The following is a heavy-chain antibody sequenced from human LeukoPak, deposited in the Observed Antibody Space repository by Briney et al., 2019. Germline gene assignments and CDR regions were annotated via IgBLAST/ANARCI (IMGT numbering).Heavy chain of an antibody. CDR1: GYSISSGYY. CDR2: IYRSGST. Sequence: SETLSLTCAVSGYSISSGYYWGWIRQPPGKGLEWIGSIYRSGSTYYNPSLKSRVTISVDTSKNQFSLKLSSVTAADTAVYYCARVLGLRYFDWFDYWGQGTLVTVSS. CDR3: ARVLGLRYFDWFDY. V-gene: IGHV4-38-2*01. D-gene: IGHD3-9*01. J-gene: IGHJ4*02.